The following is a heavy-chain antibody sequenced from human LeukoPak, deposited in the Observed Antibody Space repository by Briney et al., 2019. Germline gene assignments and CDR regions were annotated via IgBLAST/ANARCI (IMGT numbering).Heavy chain of an antibody. V-gene: IGHV3-20*04. Sequence: GGSLRLSCAASGFTFDDYGMSWVRQAPGKGLEWVSGINWNGGSTGYADSVKGRFTISIDNAKNYLYLQMNSLRAEDTALYYCARDYYSSGWYLDAFDICGQGTMVTVCS. J-gene: IGHJ3*02. D-gene: IGHD6-19*01. CDR2: INWNGGST. CDR3: ARDYYSSGWYLDAFDI. CDR1: GFTFDDYG.